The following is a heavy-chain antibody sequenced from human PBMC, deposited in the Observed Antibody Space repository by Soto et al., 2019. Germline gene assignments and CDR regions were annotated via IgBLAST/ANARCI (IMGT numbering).Heavy chain of an antibody. CDR1: GESFSPYF. Sequence: SETLSLTCFVYGESFSPYFYTWIRQPPGKGLERIGETSHSGITNYNPSLKSRVTISVHTSSNQFSLNLTSVTAADTAVYYCARGDCDFWSGYCRGPRADVWGQGTTVTVSS. J-gene: IGHJ6*01. D-gene: IGHD3-3*01. V-gene: IGHV4-34*01. CDR2: TSHSGIT. CDR3: ARGDCDFWSGYCRGPRADV.